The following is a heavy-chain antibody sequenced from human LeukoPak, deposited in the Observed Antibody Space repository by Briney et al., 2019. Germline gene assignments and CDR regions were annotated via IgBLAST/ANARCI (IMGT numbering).Heavy chain of an antibody. CDR1: GFTFSSYE. D-gene: IGHD5-18*01. CDR3: ARTPPGYSYGFDY. CDR2: ISSSGSTK. V-gene: IGHV3-48*03. J-gene: IGHJ4*02. Sequence: GGSLRLSCAASGFTFSSYEMNWVRQAPGQGLEWISYISSSGSTKYYADSVKGRFTISRDNAKNSLFLQMNSLRAEDTAVYYCARTPPGYSYGFDYWGQGTLVTVSS.